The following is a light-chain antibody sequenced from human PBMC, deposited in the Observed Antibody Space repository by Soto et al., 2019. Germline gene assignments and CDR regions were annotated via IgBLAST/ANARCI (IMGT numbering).Light chain of an antibody. CDR3: QQYGSSPLT. CDR2: GAS. CDR1: QSVSSSY. Sequence: EIRLTQSPGTLSLSPGERATLSCRASQSVSSSYLAWYQQKPGQAPRLLIYGASSRATGIPDRFSGSGSGTDFTLTISRLEPEDFAVYYCQQYGSSPLTFGGGTKV. J-gene: IGKJ4*01. V-gene: IGKV3-20*01.